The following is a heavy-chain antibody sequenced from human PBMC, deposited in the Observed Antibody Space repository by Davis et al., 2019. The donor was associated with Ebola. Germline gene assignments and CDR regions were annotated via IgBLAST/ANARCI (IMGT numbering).Heavy chain of an antibody. J-gene: IGHJ5*02. Sequence: ASVKVSCKASGYTFTSYYMHWVRQAPGQGLEWMGIINPSGGSTSYAQKFQGRVTMTRDTSTSTVYMELSSLRSEDTAVYYCARRGCSGGSCYSNWFDPWGQGTLVTASS. CDR3: ARRGCSGGSCYSNWFDP. D-gene: IGHD2-15*01. CDR2: INPSGGST. V-gene: IGHV1-46*01. CDR1: GYTFTSYY.